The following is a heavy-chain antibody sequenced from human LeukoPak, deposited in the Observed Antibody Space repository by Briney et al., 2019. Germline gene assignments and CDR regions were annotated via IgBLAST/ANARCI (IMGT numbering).Heavy chain of an antibody. Sequence: GGSLRLSCAAYGFTFSSYSMNWVRQAPGRGLDWVSSMTGGSSYIYYADAVKGRFTISRDNAKNSLYLQMNSLRAEDTAVYYCARERTTVGTGDVFDIWGQGTMVTVSS. D-gene: IGHD4-23*01. V-gene: IGHV3-21*01. J-gene: IGHJ3*02. CDR3: ARERTTVGTGDVFDI. CDR2: MTGGSSYI. CDR1: GFTFSSYS.